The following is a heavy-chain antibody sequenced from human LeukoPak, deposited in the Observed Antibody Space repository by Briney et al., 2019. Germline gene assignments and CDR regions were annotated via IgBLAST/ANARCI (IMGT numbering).Heavy chain of an antibody. Sequence: SETPSLTCTVSGGSISSSSYYWGWIRQPPGKGLEWIGSIYYSGSTYYNPSLKSRVTISVDTSKNQFSLKLSSVTAADTAVYYCARHPAHYYDSSGYYVFDYWGQGTLVTVSS. CDR1: GGSISSSSYY. CDR3: ARHPAHYYDSSGYYVFDY. D-gene: IGHD3-22*01. V-gene: IGHV4-39*01. CDR2: IYYSGST. J-gene: IGHJ4*02.